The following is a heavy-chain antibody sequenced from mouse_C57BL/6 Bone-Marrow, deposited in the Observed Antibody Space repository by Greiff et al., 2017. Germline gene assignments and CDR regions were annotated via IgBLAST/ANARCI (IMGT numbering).Heavy chain of an antibody. D-gene: IGHD2-10*02. Sequence: VQLQQSGAELARPGASVKLSCKASGYTFTSYGISWVKQRTGQGLEWIGEIYPRSGNTYYNEKFKGKATLTADKSSSTVYMEIRSLTSEDSAVFFCTYGNYENAMDYWGQGTSVTVSS. CDR2: IYPRSGNT. CDR1: GYTFTSYG. J-gene: IGHJ4*01. CDR3: TYGNYENAMDY. V-gene: IGHV1-81*01.